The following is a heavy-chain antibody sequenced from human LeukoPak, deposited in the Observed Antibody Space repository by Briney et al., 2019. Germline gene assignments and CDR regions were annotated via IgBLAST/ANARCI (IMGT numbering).Heavy chain of an antibody. CDR2: IGGSSSSL. Sequence: PGESLRLSCAASGFIFKKYWMNWVRQVPGKGLEWVSSIGGSSSSLYYAESVKGRFTISRDNAKNSLYLQMNSLRAEDTAVYYCAKEAGQDYGALDAFDVWGQGTMVTVSS. J-gene: IGHJ3*01. CDR3: AKEAGQDYGALDAFDV. D-gene: IGHD4-17*01. V-gene: IGHV3-21*01. CDR1: GFIFKKYW.